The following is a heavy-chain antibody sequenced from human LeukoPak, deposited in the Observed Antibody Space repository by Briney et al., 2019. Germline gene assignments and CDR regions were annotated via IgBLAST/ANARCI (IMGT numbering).Heavy chain of an antibody. J-gene: IGHJ4*02. CDR1: GYTFTSYG. CDR3: ARTRAYSGYASLDY. V-gene: IGHV1-18*01. CDR2: ISAYNGNT. D-gene: IGHD5-12*01. Sequence: ASVKVSCKASGYTFTSYGISWVRQAPGQGLEWMGWISAYNGNTNYAQKLQGRVTMTTDTSTSTAYMELRSLRSDDTAVYYCARTRAYSGYASLDYWGQGTLVTVSS.